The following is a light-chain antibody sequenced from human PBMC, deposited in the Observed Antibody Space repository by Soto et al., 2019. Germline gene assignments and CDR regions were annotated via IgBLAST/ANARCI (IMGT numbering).Light chain of an antibody. CDR1: QSVSSY. Sequence: EIVLTQSPATLSLSPGERATISCRASQSVSSYLAWCQQRPGQAPRLLIYGASTRAAGIPDRFSGSGSGTDFTLTITRLEPEDSAVYFCQQYTGPPTTCGQGTRLEIK. J-gene: IGKJ5*01. CDR3: QQYTGPPTT. CDR2: GAS. V-gene: IGKV3-20*01.